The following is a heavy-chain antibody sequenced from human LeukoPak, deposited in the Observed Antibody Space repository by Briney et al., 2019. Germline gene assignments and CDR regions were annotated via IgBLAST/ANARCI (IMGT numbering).Heavy chain of an antibody. CDR2: ISGSGGST. Sequence: GGSLRLSCAASRFIFITYDMTWVRQAPGKGLEWVSVISGSGGSTSYTDSVKGRFTISRDNSKNTLYLQMNSLRAEDTAVYYCAVGFGELLPTIDPWGQGTLVTVSS. J-gene: IGHJ5*02. D-gene: IGHD3-10*01. V-gene: IGHV3-23*01. CDR1: RFIFITYD. CDR3: AVGFGELLPTIDP.